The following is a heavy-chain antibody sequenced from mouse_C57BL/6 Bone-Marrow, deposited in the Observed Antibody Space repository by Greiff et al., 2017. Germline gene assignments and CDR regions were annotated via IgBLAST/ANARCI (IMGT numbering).Heavy chain of an antibody. CDR1: GYTFTDYY. V-gene: IGHV1-22*01. CDR3: ANDILCLRRYYYAMAY. CDR2: INPNNGGT. D-gene: IGHD2-2*01. J-gene: IGHJ4*01. Sequence: EVQLQQSGPELVKPGASVKMSCKASGYTFTDYYMHWVKQSPGKSLEWIGQINPNNGGTSYNEKFKGKATLTVNKSSSTAYMELRSLTSEDSAGSDCANDILCLRRYYYAMAYWGRGTSVTVTA.